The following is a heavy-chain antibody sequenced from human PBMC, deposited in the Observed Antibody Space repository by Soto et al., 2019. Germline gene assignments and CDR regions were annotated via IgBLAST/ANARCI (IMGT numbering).Heavy chain of an antibody. Sequence: HPGGSLRLSCAASGFTFSNYAMGWVRQAPGKGLEWVSSISVSGGTTYYADSVKGRFTISRDNSKNTLYLQMNSLRAEDTAVYYCAKDGYSITRNKQLDYWGQGTLVTVSS. J-gene: IGHJ4*02. D-gene: IGHD2-2*01. CDR1: GFTFSNYA. V-gene: IGHV3-23*01. CDR3: AKDGYSITRNKQLDY. CDR2: ISVSGGTT.